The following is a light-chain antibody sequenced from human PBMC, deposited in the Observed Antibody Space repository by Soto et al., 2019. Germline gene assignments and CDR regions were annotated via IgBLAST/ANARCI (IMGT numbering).Light chain of an antibody. CDR3: AAWDDSLSGVV. CDR2: RNN. J-gene: IGLJ2*01. Sequence: QPVLTQPPSASGTPGQRVTISCSGSSSNIGSNYVYWYQQRPGTAPKLLIYRNNRRPSGVPDRFSGSKSGTSASLAISGLRSEDEADYDCAAWDDSLSGVVFGGGTKLTVL. V-gene: IGLV1-47*01. CDR1: SSNIGSNY.